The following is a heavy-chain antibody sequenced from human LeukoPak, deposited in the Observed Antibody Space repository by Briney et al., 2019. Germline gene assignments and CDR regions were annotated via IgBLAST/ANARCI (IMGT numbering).Heavy chain of an antibody. CDR1: GFTFTNAW. J-gene: IGHJ4*02. V-gene: IGHV3-15*07. Sequence: GGSLRLSCAASGFTFTNAWMNWVRQAPGKGLEWVGRIKSKADGETIDYAAPVKGRFTFSRDDSKNMLYLQMNSLKSEDTAVYYCSTLASRGLSDSWGQGTLVTVSS. CDR3: STLASRGLSDS. D-gene: IGHD2-15*01. CDR2: IKSKADGETI.